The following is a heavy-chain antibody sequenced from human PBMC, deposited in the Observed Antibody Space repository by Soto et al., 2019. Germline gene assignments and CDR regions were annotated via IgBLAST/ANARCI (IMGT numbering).Heavy chain of an antibody. D-gene: IGHD3-10*01. J-gene: IGHJ4*02. CDR1: GFTFSSYS. V-gene: IGHV3-21*01. CDR2: ISSSSSYI. CDR3: ARDPGKYYYGSGSYSPAYYFDY. Sequence: VQLVESGGGLVKPGGSLRLSCAASGFTFSSYSMNWVRQAPGKGLEWVSSISSSSSYIYYADSVKGRFTISRDNAKNSLYLQMNSLRAEDTAVYYCARDPGKYYYGSGSYSPAYYFDYWGQGTLVTVSS.